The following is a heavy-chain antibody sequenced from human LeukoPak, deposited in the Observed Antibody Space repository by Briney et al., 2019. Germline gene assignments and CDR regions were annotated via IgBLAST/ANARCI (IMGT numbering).Heavy chain of an antibody. Sequence: GGSLRLSCAGSGFTFSDYYMSWIRQAPGKGLEWVSYISSSGADIYYADSVKGRFTISRDNGKNSLYLQMNSLRAEDTAVYYCARELFYGSGSYYSLPFDYWGQGTLVTVSS. D-gene: IGHD3-10*01. CDR1: GFTFSDYY. CDR3: ARELFYGSGSYYSLPFDY. J-gene: IGHJ4*02. V-gene: IGHV3-11*04. CDR2: ISSSGADI.